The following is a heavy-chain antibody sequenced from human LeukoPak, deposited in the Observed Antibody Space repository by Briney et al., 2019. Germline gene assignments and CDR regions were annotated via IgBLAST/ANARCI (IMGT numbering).Heavy chain of an antibody. CDR3: ARDIVYSSSWYSRNWFNP. CDR1: GGTFSSYA. D-gene: IGHD6-13*01. CDR2: IIPIFGTA. Sequence: SVKVSCKASGGTFSSYAISWVRQAPGQGLEWMGGIIPIFGTANYAQKFQGRVTITADESTSTAYMELSSLRSEDTAVYYCARDIVYSSSWYSRNWFNPWGQGTQVIVSS. V-gene: IGHV1-69*01. J-gene: IGHJ5*02.